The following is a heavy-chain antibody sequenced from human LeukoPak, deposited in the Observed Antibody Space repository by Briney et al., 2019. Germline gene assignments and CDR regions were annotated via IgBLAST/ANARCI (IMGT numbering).Heavy chain of an antibody. J-gene: IGHJ3*02. CDR1: GGSISNSRDY. CDR2: TYYSGST. D-gene: IGHD1-1*01. CDR3: ATFLNFDAFGI. V-gene: IGHV4-39*01. Sequence: PSETLSLTCTVSGGSISNSRDYWGWIRQPPGKGLEWIGSTYYSGSTYYNPSLKSRVTVSADTSKNQFSLKLSSVAAADTAVYFCATFLNFDAFGIWGQGTMVTVSS.